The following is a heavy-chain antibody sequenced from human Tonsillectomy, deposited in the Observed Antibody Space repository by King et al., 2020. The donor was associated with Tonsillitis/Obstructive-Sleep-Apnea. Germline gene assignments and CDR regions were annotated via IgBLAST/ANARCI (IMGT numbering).Heavy chain of an antibody. CDR3: ARGNYQLIAFDY. J-gene: IGHJ4*02. CDR2: INPNSGGT. CDR1: GYTFTGYY. Sequence: QLVQSGAEVKKPGASVKVSCKASGYTFTGYYIQWVRQAPGQGLEWMGWINPNSGGTKYAQKFQGRVTMTRDTSISTAYMELRRLRYDDTAIYYCARGNYQLIAFDYWGQGTLVTVSS. V-gene: IGHV1-2*02. D-gene: IGHD2-2*01.